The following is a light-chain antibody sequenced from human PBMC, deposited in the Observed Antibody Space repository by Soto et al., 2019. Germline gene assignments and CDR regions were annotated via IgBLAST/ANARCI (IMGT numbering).Light chain of an antibody. CDR2: YAS. J-gene: IGKJ2*01. V-gene: IGKV3-20*01. Sequence: IVLTQSPGTLSLSPGERATLSCRASQSVASRALAWYQQKPGQAPRLLMYYASKRATGIPDRFSGSGSGTGFTLTISRMEPEDFAVYYCQQYGSSPPMYTFGQGTKLEIK. CDR3: QQYGSSPPMYT. CDR1: QSVASRA.